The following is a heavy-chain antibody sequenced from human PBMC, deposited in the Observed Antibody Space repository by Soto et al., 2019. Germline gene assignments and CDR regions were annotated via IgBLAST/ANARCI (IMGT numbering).Heavy chain of an antibody. CDR1: GYTLTELS. Sequence: ASVKVSGKVSGYTLTELSMHWVRQAPGKGLEWMGGFDPEDGETIYAQKFQGRVTMTEDTSTDTAYMELSSLRSEDTAVYYCATLGIVGAWRGRTRDYYYGMDVWGQGTTVTVSS. J-gene: IGHJ6*02. V-gene: IGHV1-24*01. CDR3: ATLGIVGAWRGRTRDYYYGMDV. CDR2: FDPEDGET. D-gene: IGHD1-26*01.